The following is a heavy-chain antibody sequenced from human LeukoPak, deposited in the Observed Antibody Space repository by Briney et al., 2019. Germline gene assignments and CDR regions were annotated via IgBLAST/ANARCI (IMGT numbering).Heavy chain of an antibody. V-gene: IGHV4-39*01. CDR2: IYYSGST. CDR3: ARLKWSYYFDY. J-gene: IGHJ4*02. D-gene: IGHD2-15*01. Sequence: PSETLSLTCTVSGGSISSSSYYWGWIRQPPGKGLEWIGSIYYSGSTYYNPSLKSRATISVDTSKDQFSLKLSSVTAADTAVYYCARLKWSYYFDYWGQGTLVTVSS. CDR1: GGSISSSSYY.